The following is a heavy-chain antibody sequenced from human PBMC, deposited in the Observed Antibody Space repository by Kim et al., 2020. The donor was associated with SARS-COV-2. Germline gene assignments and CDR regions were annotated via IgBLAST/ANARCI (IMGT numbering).Heavy chain of an antibody. D-gene: IGHD3-22*01. J-gene: IGHJ4*02. Sequence: YNPSLKSRVTIAVDTSKNQFYLMLSSVTAADTAVYYCVRGGGYYYNFDDWGQGTLVTVSS. CDR3: VRGGGYYYNFDD. V-gene: IGHV4-34*01.